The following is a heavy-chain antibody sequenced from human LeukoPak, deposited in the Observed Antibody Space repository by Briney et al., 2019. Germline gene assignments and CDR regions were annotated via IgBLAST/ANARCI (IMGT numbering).Heavy chain of an antibody. J-gene: IGHJ6*02. CDR3: ARDDGPRNYYYYGMDV. CDR1: GYTFTSYD. D-gene: IGHD5-24*01. V-gene: IGHV1-8*01. CDR2: MNPNSGNT. Sequence: ASVKVSCKASGYTFTSYDINWARQATGLGLEWMGWMNPNSGNTGYAQKFQGRVTMTRNTSISTAYMELSSLRSEDTAVYYCARDDGPRNYYYYGMDVWGQGTTVTVSS.